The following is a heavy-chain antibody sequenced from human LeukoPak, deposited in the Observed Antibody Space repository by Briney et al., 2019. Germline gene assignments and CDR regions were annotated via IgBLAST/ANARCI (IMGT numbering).Heavy chain of an antibody. D-gene: IGHD3-22*01. CDR3: ARARGVSTGYRPIDY. CDR2: INSDGSST. J-gene: IGHJ4*02. V-gene: IGHV3-74*01. CDR1: GFTFSSYW. Sequence: GGSLRLSCAASGFTFSSYWMHWVRQAPGKGLVWVSRINSDGSSTSYADSVKGRFTISRDNAKSTLYLQMNILRAEDTAVYYCARARGVSTGYRPIDYWGQGTLVTVYS.